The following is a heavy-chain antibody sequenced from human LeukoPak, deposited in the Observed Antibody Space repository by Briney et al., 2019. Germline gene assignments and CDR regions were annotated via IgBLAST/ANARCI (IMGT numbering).Heavy chain of an antibody. D-gene: IGHD2-8*01. V-gene: IGHV3-23*01. CDR3: AKELYGNPSGY. CDR1: GFTFSSYA. CDR2: ISGSGDNT. J-gene: IGHJ4*02. Sequence: GGSLRLSCAASGFTFSSYAMSWVRQVPGKGLEWVSAISGSGDNTYYADSVKGRFTISRDNSKNMLYLQMNSLRAEDTAVYYCAKELYGNPSGYWGQGTRVTVSS.